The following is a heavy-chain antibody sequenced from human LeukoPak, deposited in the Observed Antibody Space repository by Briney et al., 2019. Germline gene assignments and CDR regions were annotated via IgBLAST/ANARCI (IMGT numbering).Heavy chain of an antibody. CDR2: IIPILGMA. CDR1: GGTFSSYT. CDR3: AREYCSSTSCLYLYYMDV. J-gene: IGHJ6*03. D-gene: IGHD2-2*01. Sequence: SVKVSCKASGGTFSSYTISWVRQAPGQGLEWMGMIIPILGMANYAQKFQGRVTITADKSTSTAYTKRSSLKSDDTAVYYCAREYCSSTSCLYLYYMDVWGKGTTVTVSS. V-gene: IGHV1-69*04.